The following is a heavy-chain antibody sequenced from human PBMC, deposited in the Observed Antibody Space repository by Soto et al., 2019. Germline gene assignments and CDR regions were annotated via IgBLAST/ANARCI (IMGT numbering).Heavy chain of an antibody. CDR1: GGSVRSNNW. J-gene: IGHJ6*02. CDR2: IHHREST. V-gene: IGHV4-4*02. Sequence: SETLSLTCAVSGGSVRSNNWWFWVRQPPGKGLEWIGEIHHRESTNLNPSLKSRVTISVDRSKNEFSLKVKSVTAADTAAYYSGCQVADISYDYYFMDVWRQGTTVTASS. D-gene: IGHD5-12*01. CDR3: GCQVADISYDYYFMDV.